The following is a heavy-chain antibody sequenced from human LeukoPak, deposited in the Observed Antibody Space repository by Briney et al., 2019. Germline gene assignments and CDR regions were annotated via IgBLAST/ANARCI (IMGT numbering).Heavy chain of an antibody. CDR3: ARETCSGGSCSQFDF. V-gene: IGHV4-59*01. D-gene: IGHD2-15*01. J-gene: IGHJ4*02. Sequence: SETLSLTCTVSGDSISNYYWSWIRQSPGKGLEWIGYIYYSGSTNYNPSLKSRVTISVDTSKNQFSLKLSSVTAADTAVYYCARETCSGGSCSQFDFWGQGTLVTVSS. CDR1: GDSISNYY. CDR2: IYYSGST.